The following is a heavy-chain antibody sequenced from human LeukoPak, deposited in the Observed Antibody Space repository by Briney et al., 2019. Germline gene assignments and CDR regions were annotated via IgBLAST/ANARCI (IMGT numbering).Heavy chain of an antibody. CDR2: ISGSGGST. CDR1: GFTFSSYA. D-gene: IGHD6-19*01. Sequence: HPGGSLRLSCAASGFTFSSYAMSWVRQAPGKGLEWVSAISGSGGSTYYVDSVKGRFTISRDNSKNTLYLQMNSLRAEDTAVYYCAKIAGYSSGWAEYFQHWGQGTLVTVSS. CDR3: AKIAGYSSGWAEYFQH. J-gene: IGHJ1*01. V-gene: IGHV3-23*01.